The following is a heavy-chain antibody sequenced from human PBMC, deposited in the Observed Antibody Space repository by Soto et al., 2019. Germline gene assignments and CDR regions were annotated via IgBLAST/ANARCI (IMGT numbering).Heavy chain of an antibody. Sequence: SVKVSCKASGFTFTSSAVQWVRQARGQRLEWIGWIVVGSGNTNYAQKFQERVTITRDMSTSTAYMELSSLRPEDTAVYYCARGGDCSGGSCYYRGAFDIWGQGTMVTVS. J-gene: IGHJ3*02. CDR2: IVVGSGNT. V-gene: IGHV1-58*01. CDR1: GFTFTSSA. D-gene: IGHD2-15*01. CDR3: ARGGDCSGGSCYYRGAFDI.